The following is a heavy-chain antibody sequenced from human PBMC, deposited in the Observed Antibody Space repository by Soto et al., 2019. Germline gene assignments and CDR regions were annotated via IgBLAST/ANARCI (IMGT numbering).Heavy chain of an antibody. CDR1: GGTFSSYA. D-gene: IGHD2-15*01. J-gene: IGHJ6*02. Sequence: QVQLVQSGAEVKKPGSSVKVSCKASGGTFSSYAISWVRQAPEQGLEWMGGIIPIFGTANYAQKFQGRVTITADESTSTAYMELSSLRSEDTAVYYCARGYCSGGSCLSSDYYYGMDVWGQGTTVTVSS. V-gene: IGHV1-69*01. CDR2: IIPIFGTA. CDR3: ARGYCSGGSCLSSDYYYGMDV.